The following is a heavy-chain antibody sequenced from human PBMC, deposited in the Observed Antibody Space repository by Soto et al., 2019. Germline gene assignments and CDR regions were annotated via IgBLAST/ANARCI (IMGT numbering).Heavy chain of an antibody. V-gene: IGHV3-23*01. CDR1: GFIFSNYV. CDR2: ISASGGST. Sequence: TGGSLRLSCAASGFIFSNYVMTWVRQAPGKGLEWASGISASGGSTYYADSVEGRFTISRDNSKNTLYLQMNSLRVEDTAVYSCATGTPSNYYDILTALDYWGQGTLVTVSS. J-gene: IGHJ4*02. D-gene: IGHD3-9*01. CDR3: ATGTPSNYYDILTALDY.